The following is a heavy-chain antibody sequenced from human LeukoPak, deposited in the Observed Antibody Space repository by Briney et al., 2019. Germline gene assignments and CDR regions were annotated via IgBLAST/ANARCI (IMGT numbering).Heavy chain of an antibody. J-gene: IGHJ5*02. CDR3: VKERFGGVSWFDP. Sequence: GGSLRLSCSVSGFTFSSSAMLWVRQAPGKGLEYVSAISNNGGSTYYADSVKGRFTISRDNSKNTLYLQISSLISKDTAVYYCVKERFGGVSWFDPWGQGTLVTVSS. CDR1: GFTFSSSA. D-gene: IGHD3-16*01. V-gene: IGHV3-64D*06. CDR2: ISNNGGST.